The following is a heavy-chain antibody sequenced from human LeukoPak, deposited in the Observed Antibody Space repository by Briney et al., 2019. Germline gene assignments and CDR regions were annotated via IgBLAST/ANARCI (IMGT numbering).Heavy chain of an antibody. D-gene: IGHD3-22*01. V-gene: IGHV3-20*04. Sequence: GGSLRLSCAASGFTFDDYGMSWVRQAPGKGLEWVSGINWNGGSTGYADSVKGRFTISRDNAKNSLYLQMNSLRAEDTALYYCARSSYYDSSGYYGDYFDYWGRGTLVTVSS. CDR1: GFTFDDYG. CDR3: ARSSYYDSSGYYGDYFDY. J-gene: IGHJ4*02. CDR2: INWNGGST.